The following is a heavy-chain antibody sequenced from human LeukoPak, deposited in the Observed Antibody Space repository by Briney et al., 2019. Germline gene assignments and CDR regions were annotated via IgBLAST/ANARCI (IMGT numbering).Heavy chain of an antibody. CDR1: GGSISSYY. D-gene: IGHD3-3*01. CDR3: ARHGGKYDFWSGSFDY. Sequence: SETLSLTCTVSGGSISSYYWSWIRQPPGKGLEWIGYIYTSGSTNYNPSLKSRVTISVDTSKNQFSLKLSSVTAVDTAVYYCARHGGKYDFWSGSFDYWGQGTLVTVSS. J-gene: IGHJ4*02. CDR2: IYTSGST. V-gene: IGHV4-4*09.